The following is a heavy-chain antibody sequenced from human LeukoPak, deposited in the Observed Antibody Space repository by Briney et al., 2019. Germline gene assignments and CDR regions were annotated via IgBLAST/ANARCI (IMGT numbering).Heavy chain of an antibody. CDR1: GGSISSGGYS. D-gene: IGHD3-10*01. CDR2: IYHSGST. V-gene: IGHV4-30-2*01. J-gene: IGHJ4*02. Sequence: SQTLSLTCAVSGGSISSGGYSWSWIRQPPGKGLEWIGYIYHSGSTYYNPSLKSRVTISVDRSKNQFSLKLSSVTAADTAVYYCARGSKLLWFRVSPSGFDYWGQGTLVTVSS. CDR3: ARGSKLLWFRVSPSGFDY.